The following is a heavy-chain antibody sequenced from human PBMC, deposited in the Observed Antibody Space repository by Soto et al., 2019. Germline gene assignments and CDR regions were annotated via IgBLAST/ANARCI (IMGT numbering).Heavy chain of an antibody. J-gene: IGHJ5*02. CDR1: GGSISSSSYH. V-gene: IGHV4-39*01. D-gene: IGHD3-22*01. CDR2: IYYSGST. Sequence: PSETLSLTCTVSGGSISSSSYHWGWIRQPPGKGLEWIGSIYYSGSTYFNPSLKSRVTISVDTSKRQFSLKLSSVTAADTAVYYCARHPISGYDSSQYNWFDPWGQGTLVTVSS. CDR3: ARHPISGYDSSQYNWFDP.